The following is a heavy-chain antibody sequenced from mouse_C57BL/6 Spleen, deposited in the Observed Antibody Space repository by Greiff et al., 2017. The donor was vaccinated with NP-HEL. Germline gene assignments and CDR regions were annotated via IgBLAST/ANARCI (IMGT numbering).Heavy chain of an antibody. J-gene: IGHJ4*01. Sequence: VQLKESGGGLVKPGGSLKLSCAASGFTFSSYAMSWVRQTPEKRLEWVATISDGGSYTYYPDNVKGRFTISRDNAKNNLYLQMSHLKSEDTAMYYCARDLMDYWGQGTSVTVSS. CDR1: GFTFSSYA. CDR2: ISDGGSYT. CDR3: ARDLMDY. V-gene: IGHV5-4*01.